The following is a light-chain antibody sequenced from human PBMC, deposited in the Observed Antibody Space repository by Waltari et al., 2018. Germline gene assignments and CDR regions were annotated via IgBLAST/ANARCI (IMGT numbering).Light chain of an antibody. V-gene: IGLV1-47*01. Sequence: QSVLTQPPSASGTPGQRVPISCSGRSSNIGSNYVYWYQQLPGTTPKPLIYRNNQRPSGVPDRFSGSKSGTSASLAISGLRSEDEADYYCAAWDDSLSGHVVFGGGTKLTVL. CDR3: AAWDDSLSGHVV. J-gene: IGLJ2*01. CDR1: SSNIGSNY. CDR2: RNN.